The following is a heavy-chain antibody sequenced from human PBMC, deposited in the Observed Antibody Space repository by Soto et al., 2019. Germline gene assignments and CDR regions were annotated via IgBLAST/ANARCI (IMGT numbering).Heavy chain of an antibody. CDR1: GGTFSSYA. D-gene: IGHD1-26*01. CDR2: IIPIFGTA. V-gene: IGHV1-69*13. J-gene: IGHJ4*02. CDR3: ARGSGSYRVEFDY. Sequence: RASVKVSCKASGGTFSSYAISWVRQAPGQGLEWMGGIIPIFGTANYAQKFQGRVTITADESTSTAYMELSSLRSEDTAAYYCARGSGSYRVEFDYWGQGTLVTVSS.